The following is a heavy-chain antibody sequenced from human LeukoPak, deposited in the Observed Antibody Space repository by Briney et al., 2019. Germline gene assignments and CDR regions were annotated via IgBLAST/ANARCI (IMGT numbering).Heavy chain of an antibody. Sequence: GGSLRLSCAASGFTFSSYSMNCVRQAPGKGLEWVSYISSSSSTIYYADSVKGQFTISRDNAKNSLYLQMDSLRAEDTAVYYCAGGGSSARNFDYWGQGTLVTVSS. CDR3: AGGGSSARNFDY. D-gene: IGHD6-6*01. V-gene: IGHV3-48*04. CDR1: GFTFSSYS. J-gene: IGHJ4*02. CDR2: ISSSSSTI.